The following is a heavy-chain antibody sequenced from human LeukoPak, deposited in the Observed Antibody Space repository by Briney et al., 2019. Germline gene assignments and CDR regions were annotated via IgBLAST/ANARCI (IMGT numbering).Heavy chain of an antibody. CDR1: GYSFTSYW. CDR2: IYPGDSDT. CDR3: ARPATYYYGSGSSYDAFDI. Sequence: GESLKISCKGSGYSFTSYWIGWVRQMPGKGLEWMGIIYPGDSDTRCSPSFQGQVTISADKSISTAYLQWSSLKASDTAMYYCARPATYYYGSGSSYDAFDIWGQGTMVTVSS. D-gene: IGHD3-10*01. J-gene: IGHJ3*02. V-gene: IGHV5-51*01.